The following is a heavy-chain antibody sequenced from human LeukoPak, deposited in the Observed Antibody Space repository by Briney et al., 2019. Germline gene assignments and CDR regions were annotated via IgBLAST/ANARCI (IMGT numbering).Heavy chain of an antibody. CDR2: ISYDGSNK. CDR3: ARDGRAATPPRDDYVWGSYRYKGFFDY. D-gene: IGHD3-16*02. Sequence: GRSLRLSCAASGFTFSSYAMHWVRQAPGKGLEWVAVISYDGSNKYYADSVKGRFTIFRDNSKNTLCLQMNSLRAEDTAVYYCARDGRAATPPRDDYVWGSYRYKGFFDYWGQGTLVTVSS. CDR1: GFTFSSYA. V-gene: IGHV3-30-3*01. J-gene: IGHJ4*02.